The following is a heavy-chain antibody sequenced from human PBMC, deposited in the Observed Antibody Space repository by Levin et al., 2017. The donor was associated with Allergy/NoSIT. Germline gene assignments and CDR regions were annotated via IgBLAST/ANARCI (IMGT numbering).Heavy chain of an antibody. V-gene: IGHV3-30*04. CDR2: ISYDGNNK. CDR3: ARDMRAWGVVVINGDNDY. J-gene: IGHJ4*02. D-gene: IGHD3-22*01. CDR1: GFTFSNYA. Sequence: GGSLRLSCAASGFTFSNYAMHWVRQAPGKGLEWVAAISYDGNNKYYADSVRGRFTISRDNSKNTLYLQMNSLRPEDTAVYYCARDMRAWGVVVINGDNDYWGQGTLVTVSS.